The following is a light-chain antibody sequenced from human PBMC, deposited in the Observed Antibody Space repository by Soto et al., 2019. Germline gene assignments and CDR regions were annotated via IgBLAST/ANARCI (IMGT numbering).Light chain of an antibody. CDR2: EAS. CDR1: QSVSSNT. CDR3: QQYGSSPWT. Sequence: EIVLTQSPGPLSLSPGERATLSCRSSQSVSSNTFAWYQQRPGQAPRLLIYEASTRATGIPDRFSGSGSGTDFTLTISRLEPEDFAVYYCQQYGSSPWTFGQGTNVDIK. J-gene: IGKJ1*01. V-gene: IGKV3-20*01.